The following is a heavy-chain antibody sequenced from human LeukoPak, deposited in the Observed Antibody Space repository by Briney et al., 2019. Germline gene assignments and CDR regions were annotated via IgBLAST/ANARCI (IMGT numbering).Heavy chain of an antibody. D-gene: IGHD5-24*01. CDR3: AKRPFRDGYNSNYFDY. CDR2: ISGSGGIT. J-gene: IGHJ4*02. CDR1: GFTFSSYG. Sequence: GGSLRLSCAASGFTFSSYGMSWVRQAPGKGLECISAISGSGGITYYAASVKGRFTISSDNSKNTLYLQMNSLRAEDTAAYYCAKRPFRDGYNSNYFDYWGQGSLVTVSS. V-gene: IGHV3-23*01.